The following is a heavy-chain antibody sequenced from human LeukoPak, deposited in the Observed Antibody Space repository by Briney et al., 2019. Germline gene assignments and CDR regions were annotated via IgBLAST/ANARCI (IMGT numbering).Heavy chain of an antibody. J-gene: IGHJ4*02. Sequence: GGSLRLSCAASGFTFSSYSMNWARQAPGKGLEWVSYISSSSTSMYYADSVKGRFTISRDNARNSLYLQMNSLRAEDTAVYYCARQNGAGYYYYFDSWGQGTLVTVSS. CDR2: ISSSSTSM. CDR3: ARQNGAGYYYYFDS. D-gene: IGHD3-22*01. V-gene: IGHV3-48*01. CDR1: GFTFSSYS.